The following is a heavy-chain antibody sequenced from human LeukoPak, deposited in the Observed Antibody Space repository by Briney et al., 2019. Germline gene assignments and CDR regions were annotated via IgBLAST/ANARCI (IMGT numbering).Heavy chain of an antibody. D-gene: IGHD6-19*01. V-gene: IGHV4-34*01. J-gene: IGHJ4*02. Sequence: SGTLSLTCAVYGGSFSGYYWSWIRQPPGKGLEWIGEINHSGSTNYNPSLKSRVTISVDTSKNQFSLKLSSVTAADTAVYYCARGGPYWQWRYFFDYWGQGTLVTVSS. CDR1: GGSFSGYY. CDR2: INHSGST. CDR3: ARGGPYWQWRYFFDY.